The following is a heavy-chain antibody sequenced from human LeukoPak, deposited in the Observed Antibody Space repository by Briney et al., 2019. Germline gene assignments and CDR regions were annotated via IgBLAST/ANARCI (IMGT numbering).Heavy chain of an antibody. Sequence: GRSLRLSCAASGFTLSSYGMHWVRQAPGKGLEWVAVIWYDGSNKYYADSVKGRFTISRDNSKNTLYLQMNSLRAEDTAVYYCARDYDSSGYYLYYYYGMDVWGQGTTVTVSS. CDR1: GFTLSSYG. V-gene: IGHV3-33*01. D-gene: IGHD3-22*01. CDR3: ARDYDSSGYYLYYYYGMDV. CDR2: IWYDGSNK. J-gene: IGHJ6*02.